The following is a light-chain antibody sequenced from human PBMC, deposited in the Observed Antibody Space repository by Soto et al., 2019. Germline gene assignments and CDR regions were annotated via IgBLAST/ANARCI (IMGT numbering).Light chain of an antibody. V-gene: IGKV1D-16*01. CDR3: QQYGSSRIT. Sequence: ASQRISSWLSWYQQKPGKAPKVLIYAASSLQGGVPSRFSGSGAGTDFTLSISSLEPEYFAVFYCQQYGSSRITVGQGTRLEI. J-gene: IGKJ5*01. CDR1: QRISSW. CDR2: AAS.